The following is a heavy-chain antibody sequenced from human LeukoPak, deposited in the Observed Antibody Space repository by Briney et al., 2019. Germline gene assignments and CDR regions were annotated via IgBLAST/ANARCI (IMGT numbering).Heavy chain of an antibody. J-gene: IGHJ3*02. CDR2: IHYRGDT. CDR3: ATANDAFSI. V-gene: IGHV4-4*02. Sequence: SETLFQICAVSGGSICNESWWRWVRQPPGKGLEWIGEIHYRGDTNYNPSLRSRVTISVDTSKNQFSLKMTSVTAADTAVYYCATANDAFSIWGTPVIVTVSS. CDR1: GGSICNESW.